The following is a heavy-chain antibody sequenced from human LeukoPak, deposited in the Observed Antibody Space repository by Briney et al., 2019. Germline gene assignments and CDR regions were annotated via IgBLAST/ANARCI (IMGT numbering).Heavy chain of an antibody. CDR3: ARPLGSRGYYDSSGYNDAFDI. J-gene: IGHJ3*02. Sequence: ASVKVSCKASGGTFSSYSISWVRQAPGQGLEWMGRIIPILGIANYAQKFQGRVTITADKSTCTAYMELSSLRSEDTAVYYCARPLGSRGYYDSSGYNDAFDIWGQGTMVTVSS. D-gene: IGHD3-22*01. CDR1: GGTFSSYS. V-gene: IGHV1-69*02. CDR2: IIPILGIA.